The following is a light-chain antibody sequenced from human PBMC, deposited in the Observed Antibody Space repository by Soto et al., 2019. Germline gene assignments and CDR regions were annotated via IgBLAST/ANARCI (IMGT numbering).Light chain of an antibody. CDR2: GAS. CDR3: QQYNNGPPWT. V-gene: IGKV3-15*01. CDR1: QPVSNK. J-gene: IGKJ1*01. Sequence: EILMTQSPATLSVSPGERATLSCRASQPVSNKLAWYQQKPGQSPRPLMYGASTRATGVPVRFSGSGSGTEFTLTISSLQSEDFAVYYCQQYNNGPPWTFGRGTKVDIK.